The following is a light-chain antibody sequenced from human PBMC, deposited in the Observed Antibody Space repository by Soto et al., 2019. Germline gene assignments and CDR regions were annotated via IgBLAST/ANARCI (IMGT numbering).Light chain of an antibody. J-gene: IGKJ5*01. Sequence: DIQMTQSPSSLSASVGDRVTITCRASQDISVYLAWYQQKPGKVPKLLIYSASTLQSGVPSRFSGSGSGTDFTLTISSLQPEDVATYYCQKFNPAPLPFGQGTRLEI. CDR3: QKFNPAPLP. CDR2: SAS. V-gene: IGKV1-27*01. CDR1: QDISVY.